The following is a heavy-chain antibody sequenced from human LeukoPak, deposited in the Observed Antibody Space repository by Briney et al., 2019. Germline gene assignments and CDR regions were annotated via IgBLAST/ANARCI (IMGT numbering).Heavy chain of an antibody. CDR3: ARARPGYDFWSGYSQVPHDAFDI. CDR1: GGSISSYY. Sequence: SETLSLTCTVSGGSISSYYWSWIRQPPGKGLEWIGYINYSWDTNYNPSLKSRVTISVDTSKNQFSLKLSSVTAADTAVYYCARARPGYDFWSGYSQVPHDAFDIWGQGTMVTVSS. D-gene: IGHD3-3*01. J-gene: IGHJ3*02. V-gene: IGHV4-59*01. CDR2: INYSWDT.